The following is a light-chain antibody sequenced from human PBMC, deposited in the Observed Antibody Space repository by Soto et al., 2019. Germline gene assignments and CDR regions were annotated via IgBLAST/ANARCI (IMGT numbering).Light chain of an antibody. CDR3: QQYYSTTLT. CDR2: WAT. Sequence: VMTQSPDSLAVSLGERATINCKSSQSVVYSSDSRSYVALYQHVPGPPPHLLCYWATTRDSGVHDRSSRSGAVTDFTITSSSMSDEYVAVFTCQQYYSTTLTCGQGTRLEI. V-gene: IGKV4-1*01. CDR1: QSVVYSSDSRSY. J-gene: IGKJ5*01.